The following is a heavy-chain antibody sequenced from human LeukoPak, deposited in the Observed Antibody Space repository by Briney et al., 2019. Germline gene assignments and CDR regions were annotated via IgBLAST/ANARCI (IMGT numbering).Heavy chain of an antibody. D-gene: IGHD6-13*01. V-gene: IGHV3-64*01. Sequence: PGGSLGLSCAASGFTFSSYAMHWVRQAPGKGLEYVSAISSNGGSTYYANSVKGRFTISRDNSKNTLYLQMGSLRAEDTAVYYCAKYSSSWYRGDYFDYWGQGTLVTVSS. CDR3: AKYSSSWYRGDYFDY. CDR1: GFTFSSYA. J-gene: IGHJ4*02. CDR2: ISSNGGST.